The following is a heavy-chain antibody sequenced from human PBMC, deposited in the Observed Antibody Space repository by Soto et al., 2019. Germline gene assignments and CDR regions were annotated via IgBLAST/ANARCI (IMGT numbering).Heavy chain of an antibody. CDR1: GFTVSSYW. Sequence: EVQLVESGGGLVQPGGSLRLSCAASGFTVSSYWMSWVRQAPGKGLEWVDNIKQDGSEEYYVVSVKGRFTISRDNAKNSLYLQMNSLRAEDTAVYYCARHLSSGWYGGYFDSWGQGTMVTVSS. D-gene: IGHD6-19*01. CDR2: IKQDGSEE. J-gene: IGHJ4*02. CDR3: ARHLSSGWYGGYFDS. V-gene: IGHV3-7*01.